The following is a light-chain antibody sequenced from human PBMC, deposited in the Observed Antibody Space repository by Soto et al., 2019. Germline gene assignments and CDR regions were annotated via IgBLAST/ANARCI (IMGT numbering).Light chain of an antibody. Sequence: QSVLTQPPSASGSPGQSVTISCTGTSSDVGAYHYVSWYQHRPGKAPKLMIYEVSKRPSGVPDRFSGSKSGNTASLTVSGLQAEDEADYYCCSHASSNYAFLFGTGTKVTVL. J-gene: IGLJ1*01. CDR1: SSDVGAYHY. CDR2: EVS. V-gene: IGLV2-8*01. CDR3: CSHASSNYAFL.